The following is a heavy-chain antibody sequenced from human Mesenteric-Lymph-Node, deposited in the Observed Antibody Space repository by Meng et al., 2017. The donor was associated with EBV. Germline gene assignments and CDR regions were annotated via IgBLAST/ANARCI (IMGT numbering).Heavy chain of an antibody. CDR1: GCIVSDYY. CDR2: ISSSGDTN. Sequence: QVQLVESGGVVVSPAACLILSCASAGCIVSDYYMCWIRQAPGKGRELITCISSSGDTNYYADSVKCRFTISRDTAKKSLYLKMNSLRADDTAVYYCARGSLTDFWGQGTLVTVSS. CDR3: ARGSLTDF. V-gene: IGHV3-11*01. J-gene: IGHJ4*02.